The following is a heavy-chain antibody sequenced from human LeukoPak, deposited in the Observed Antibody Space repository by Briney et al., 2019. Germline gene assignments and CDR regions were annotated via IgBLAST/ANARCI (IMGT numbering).Heavy chain of an antibody. V-gene: IGHV1-69*01. CDR2: IIPIFGTA. CDR1: GGTFSSYA. Sequence: SVKVSCKASGGTFSSYAISWVRQAPGQGLEWMGGIIPIFGTANYAQKFQGRVTITADESTSTAYIELSSLRSEDTVVYYCARGYDFWSGYYLFDYWGQGTLVTVSS. J-gene: IGHJ4*02. D-gene: IGHD3-3*01. CDR3: ARGYDFWSGYYLFDY.